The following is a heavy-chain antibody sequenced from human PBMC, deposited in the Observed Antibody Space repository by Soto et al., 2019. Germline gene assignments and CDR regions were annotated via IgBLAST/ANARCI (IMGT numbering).Heavy chain of an antibody. CDR1: GGSFSGYY. J-gene: IGHJ5*02. CDR3: ARRSAAGP. CDR2: INHSGST. D-gene: IGHD6-25*01. V-gene: IGHV4-34*01. Sequence: QVQLQQWGAGLLKPSETLSLTCAVYGGSFSGYYWSWIRQPPGKGLEWIGEINHSGSTNYNPSLKSRVTISVDTSKNQFSLKRSSVTAADTAVYYCARRSAAGPWGQGTLVTVSS.